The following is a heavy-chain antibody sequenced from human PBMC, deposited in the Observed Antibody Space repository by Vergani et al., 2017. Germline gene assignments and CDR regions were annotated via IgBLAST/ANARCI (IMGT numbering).Heavy chain of an antibody. D-gene: IGHD2-21*01. CDR3: VREGSYCGSTTCRNPSYVYYYHMDY. J-gene: IGHJ6*03. CDR1: GFTFSTYA. Sequence: QVQLVESGGGVVQPGRSLRLSCTSSGFTFSTYAMHWVRQAPGKGLEWVAIIYYDGSKKYYADSVKGRFTISRDNSRNTLDLLMSSLRAEDTAIYYCVREGSYCGSTTCRNPSYVYYYHMDYSAEGTTVTVSS. V-gene: IGHV3-33*01. CDR2: IYYDGSKK.